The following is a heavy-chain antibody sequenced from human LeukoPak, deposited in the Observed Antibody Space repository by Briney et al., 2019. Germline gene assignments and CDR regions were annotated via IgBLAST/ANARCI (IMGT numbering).Heavy chain of an antibody. Sequence: GGSLRLSCAASGFTFSNYWMSWVRQAPGKGLEWVANIKQDGSDKYVDSVKGRFTISRDNAKNSLYLQMNSLRAEDTAMYYCARDEYNWNVDAFDIWGQGIVVTVSS. CDR2: IKQDGSDK. CDR1: GFTFSNYW. J-gene: IGHJ3*02. CDR3: ARDEYNWNVDAFDI. V-gene: IGHV3-7*01. D-gene: IGHD1-20*01.